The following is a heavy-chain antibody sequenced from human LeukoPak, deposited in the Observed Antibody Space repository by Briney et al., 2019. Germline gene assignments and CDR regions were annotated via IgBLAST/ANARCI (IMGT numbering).Heavy chain of an antibody. J-gene: IGHJ4*02. Sequence: PGGSLRLSCVTSGFTFSISWMTWVRQAPGKGLEWVAFMNKDGSEKNCVDSVQGRFTISRDDAKNSLFLQMNSLRAEDTAVYYCARGGVSGGFDYWGQGTLVTVSS. CDR1: GFTFSISW. D-gene: IGHD1-26*01. V-gene: IGHV3-7*03. CDR2: MNKDGSEK. CDR3: ARGGVSGGFDY.